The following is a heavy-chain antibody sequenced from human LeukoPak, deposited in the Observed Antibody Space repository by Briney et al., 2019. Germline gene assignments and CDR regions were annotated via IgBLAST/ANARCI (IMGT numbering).Heavy chain of an antibody. CDR3: ARDAYYDFWSGYYPYFDY. J-gene: IGHJ4*02. CDR2: IYYSGST. V-gene: IGHV4-59*12. D-gene: IGHD3-3*01. Sequence: SETLSLTCTVWGGSISSYYWRWIRQPPGKGREWIGYIYYSGSTNYNPSLKSRVTMSVDTSKNQFSLKLSSVTAADTAVYYCARDAYYDFWSGYYPYFDYWGQGTLVTVSS. CDR1: GGSISSYY.